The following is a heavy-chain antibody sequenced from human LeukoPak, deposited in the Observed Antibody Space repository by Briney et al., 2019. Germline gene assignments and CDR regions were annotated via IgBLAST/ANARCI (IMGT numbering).Heavy chain of an antibody. CDR1: GFSVSDHF. J-gene: IGHJ5*02. V-gene: IGHV3-53*01. CDR3: ARGAMSTFARYDS. D-gene: IGHD5-24*01. Sequence: GGSLRLSCVVSGFSVSDHFMSWVRQAPGKGLEWLSVIFADDLTYYEDSVKGRFTISRDRSQNTLYLQMNSLRAEDTAVYYCARGAMSTFARYDSWGQGTLVTVSS. CDR2: IFADDLT.